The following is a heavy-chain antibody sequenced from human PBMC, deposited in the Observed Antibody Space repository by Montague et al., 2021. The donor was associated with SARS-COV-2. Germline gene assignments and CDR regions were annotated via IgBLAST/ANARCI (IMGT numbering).Heavy chain of an antibody. J-gene: IGHJ4*02. V-gene: IGHV4-31*03. Sequence: TLSLTCTVSGTSIRSGGYYWTWIRQHPGKGLEWIGYIFHTGRAYYNPSLETRVSISVDTSNNLFSLRLSSVTAADTAMYVCARVRLFYYLDYWGQGTLVTVSS. D-gene: IGHD2/OR15-2a*01. CDR2: IFHTGRA. CDR3: ARVRLFYYLDY. CDR1: GTSIRSGGYY.